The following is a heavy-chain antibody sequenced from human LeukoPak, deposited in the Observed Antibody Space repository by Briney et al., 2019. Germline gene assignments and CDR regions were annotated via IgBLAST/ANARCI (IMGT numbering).Heavy chain of an antibody. Sequence: GGSLRLSCAASGFTFSSYEMNWVRQAPGKGLEWVSYISNSGSTIYYADSVKGRLTISRDNAKNSLYLQMNSLRAEDTAVYYCAREPGSFHFDYWGQGTLVTVSS. D-gene: IGHD1-26*01. CDR3: AREPGSFHFDY. CDR2: ISNSGSTI. V-gene: IGHV3-48*03. J-gene: IGHJ4*02. CDR1: GFTFSSYE.